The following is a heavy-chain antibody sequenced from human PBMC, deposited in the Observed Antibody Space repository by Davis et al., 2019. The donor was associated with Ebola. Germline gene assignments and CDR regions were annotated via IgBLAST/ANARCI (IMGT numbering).Heavy chain of an antibody. Sequence: PGGSLRLSCAASGFTFSSYAMSWVRQAPGKGLEWVSAISGSGGSTYYADSVKGRFTISRDNSKNTLYLQMNSLRAEDTAVYYCARVDSSGYYYYYYGMDVWGQGTTVTVSS. V-gene: IGHV3-23*01. D-gene: IGHD3-22*01. CDR1: GFTFSSYA. CDR3: ARVDSSGYYYYYYGMDV. CDR2: ISGSGGST. J-gene: IGHJ6*02.